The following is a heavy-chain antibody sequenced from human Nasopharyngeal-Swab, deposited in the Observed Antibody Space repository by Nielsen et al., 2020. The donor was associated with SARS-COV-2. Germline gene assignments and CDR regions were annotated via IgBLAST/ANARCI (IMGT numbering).Heavy chain of an antibody. J-gene: IGHJ6*02. CDR2: IYYSGST. Sequence: SETLSLTCTVSGGSISSYYWSWIRKPPGKGLEWIGYIYYSGSTNYNPSLKSRVTISVDTSKNQFSLKLSSVTAADTAVYYCARDLLYYYDSGGYSTYYYYGMDVWGQGTTVTVSS. D-gene: IGHD3-22*01. V-gene: IGHV4-59*01. CDR3: ARDLLYYYDSGGYSTYYYYGMDV. CDR1: GGSISSYY.